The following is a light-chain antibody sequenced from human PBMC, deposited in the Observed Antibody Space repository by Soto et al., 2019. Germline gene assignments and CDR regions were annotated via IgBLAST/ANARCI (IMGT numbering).Light chain of an antibody. CDR3: LQDYTFPYT. CDR2: AAS. Sequence: AIQMSQSPSSLSASVGDRVTITCRASQAIREDLSWYQQKPGKAPTVLISAASTLESGVPLRFCGSGSGIDCTLTISSLQPEDVATYYCLQDYTFPYTFGQGTKLEIK. CDR1: QAIRED. J-gene: IGKJ2*01. V-gene: IGKV1-6*01.